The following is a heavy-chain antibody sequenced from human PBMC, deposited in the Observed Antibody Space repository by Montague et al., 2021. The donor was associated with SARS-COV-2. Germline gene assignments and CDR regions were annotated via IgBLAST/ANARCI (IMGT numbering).Heavy chain of an antibody. CDR1: GGSISSYY. Sequence: SETLSLTCTVFGGSISSYYWSRIRQPPGKGLEWIGYIYYSGSTNYNPSLKSRVTISVDTSKNQFSLKLSSVPAADTAVYYCARVGFFEDDAFDIWGQGTMVTVSS. CDR3: ARVGFFEDDAFDI. D-gene: IGHD3-3*01. J-gene: IGHJ3*02. CDR2: IYYSGST. V-gene: IGHV4-59*01.